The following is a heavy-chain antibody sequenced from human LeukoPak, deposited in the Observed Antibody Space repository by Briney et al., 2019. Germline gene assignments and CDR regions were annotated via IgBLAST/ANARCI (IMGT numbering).Heavy chain of an antibody. CDR3: ARGRLGRQHASFFDS. CDR1: DGSMGTYY. V-gene: IGHV4-59*08. Sequence: SETLSLTCSVSDGSMGTYYWGWIRQPPGKGLEWIGYIYYSGSTTYNPSLKSRVTVSVDTSKNQFSLKLTSMTAADTTVYYCARGRLGRQHASFFDSWGQGTLVTVSS. CDR2: IYYSGST. D-gene: IGHD2-2*01. J-gene: IGHJ4*02.